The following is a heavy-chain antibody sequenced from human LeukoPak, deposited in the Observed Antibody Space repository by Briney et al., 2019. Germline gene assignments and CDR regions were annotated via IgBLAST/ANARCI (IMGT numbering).Heavy chain of an antibody. CDR2: IHQDGSEK. J-gene: IGHJ4*02. V-gene: IGHV3-7*01. Sequence: GGSLRLSCAASGFTFSSYWVSWVRQAPGKGLEWVANIHQDGSEKYYVDSVKSRFTISRDNANNSLYLQMNNLRAEDTAVYYCARMGYSGSYGFDYWGQGTLVTVS. CDR3: ARMGYSGSYGFDY. D-gene: IGHD1-26*01. CDR1: GFTFSSYW.